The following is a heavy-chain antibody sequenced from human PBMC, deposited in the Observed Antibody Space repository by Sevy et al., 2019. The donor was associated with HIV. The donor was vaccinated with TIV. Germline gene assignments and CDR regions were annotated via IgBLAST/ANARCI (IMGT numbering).Heavy chain of an antibody. Sequence: GPLRLSCAVSGFTFGNYAMSWVRQAPGKGLEWVSSITSSGDTTYYTDSVKGRFTISRDNSKNTLYLQMNSLRAEDTAVYFCAKEQGYYYDRTGEYYFDYWGQGTLVTVSS. CDR1: GFTFGNYA. D-gene: IGHD3-22*01. V-gene: IGHV3-23*01. J-gene: IGHJ4*02. CDR2: ITSSGDTT. CDR3: AKEQGYYYDRTGEYYFDY.